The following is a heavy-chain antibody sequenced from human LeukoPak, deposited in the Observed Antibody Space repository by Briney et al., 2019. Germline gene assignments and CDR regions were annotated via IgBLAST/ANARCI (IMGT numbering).Heavy chain of an antibody. CDR1: GFTFDDYG. J-gene: IGHJ3*02. CDR3: ARDSSTENAFDI. V-gene: IGHV3-20*04. D-gene: IGHD5-24*01. CDR2: INWNGGST. Sequence: PGGSLRLSCAASGFTFDDYGMSWVRQAPGKGLEWVSGINWNGGSTGYADSVKGRFTISRDNAKNSLYLQMNSLRAEDTAVYYCARDSSTENAFDIWGQGTMVTVSS.